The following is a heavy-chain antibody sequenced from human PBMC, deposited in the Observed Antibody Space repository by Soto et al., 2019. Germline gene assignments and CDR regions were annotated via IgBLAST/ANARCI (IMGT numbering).Heavy chain of an antibody. Sequence: AETLSLTCTFSGGSISTSSYYWGWILHPPGKGLEWIGTIYYIGSTYYKPSLKSRVTISVDTSKNQFSLKLSSVTAADTAVYYCARLVLNYYYGTDVWGQGTTFTASS. D-gene: IGHD3-10*01. CDR1: GGSISTSSYY. CDR2: IYYIGST. V-gene: IGHV4-39*01. CDR3: ARLVLNYYYGTDV. J-gene: IGHJ6*02.